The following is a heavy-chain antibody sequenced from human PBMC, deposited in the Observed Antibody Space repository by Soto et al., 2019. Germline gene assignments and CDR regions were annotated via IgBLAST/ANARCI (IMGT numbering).Heavy chain of an antibody. CDR2: IYPSDSDT. CDR1: GYSFSTSW. CDR3: ATREEYYDFWSGYYGA. V-gene: IGHV5-51*01. Sequence: GESLKISCKGSGYSFSTSWIGWVRQMSGKGLEWMGTIYPSDSDTRYSPSFQGQVIISADKSTSTAYLQWRSLKASDTAMYYCATREEYYDFWSGYYGAWGQGTLVTVS. D-gene: IGHD3-3*01. J-gene: IGHJ5*02.